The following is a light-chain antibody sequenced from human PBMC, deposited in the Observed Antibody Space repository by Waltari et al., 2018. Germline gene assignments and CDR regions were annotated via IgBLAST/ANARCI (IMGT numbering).Light chain of an antibody. J-gene: IGLJ1*01. V-gene: IGLV2-23*01. CDR2: EAV. Sequence: QSALTQPASVSGSPGQSITISCTGASAALASYNLVSWYQHHPAKAPKPMIYEAVKRPSGVSNRFSGAKSGTTASLIISGLQADDEADYYCCSYTGSSTSYGCGSGTKVTVL. CDR3: CSYTGSSTSYG. CDR1: SAALASYNL.